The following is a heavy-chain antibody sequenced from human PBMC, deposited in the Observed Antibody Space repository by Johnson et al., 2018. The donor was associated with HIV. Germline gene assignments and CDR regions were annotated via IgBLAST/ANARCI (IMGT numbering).Heavy chain of an antibody. CDR3: ARATTPHDAFDI. J-gene: IGHJ3*02. CDR2: IRQDGNEI. CDR1: RSSFSTYW. Sequence: VQLVESGGGLVQPGGSLKLSCAASRSSFSTYWMAWVRQAPGKRLEWLTNIRQDGNEINYADSVKGRFTISRDNAKNSLYLQMNSLRAEDTAVYYCARATTPHDAFDIWGQGTMVTVSS. V-gene: IGHV3-7*05. D-gene: IGHD1-1*01.